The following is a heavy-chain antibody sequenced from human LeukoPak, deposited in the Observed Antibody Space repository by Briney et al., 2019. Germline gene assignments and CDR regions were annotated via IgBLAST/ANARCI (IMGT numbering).Heavy chain of an antibody. CDR1: GYSFNTYW. Sequence: GESLKISCKGSGYSFNTYWIGWVRQMPGKGLEWMGSIDPGDSDTRYSPPFQGQVSISADKSINTAYLQWSSLKASDTAIYYCARRQYCSGGDCYSGAFDIWGQGTMVTVSS. CDR2: IDPGDSDT. CDR3: ARRQYCSGGDCYSGAFDI. D-gene: IGHD2-15*01. V-gene: IGHV5-51*01. J-gene: IGHJ3*02.